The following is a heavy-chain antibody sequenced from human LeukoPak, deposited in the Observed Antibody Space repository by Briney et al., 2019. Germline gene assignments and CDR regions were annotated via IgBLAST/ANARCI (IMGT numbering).Heavy chain of an antibody. D-gene: IGHD2-8*02. CDR3: ARQPTGFPNWFDP. J-gene: IGHJ5*02. CDR2: IYYSGTT. Sequence: TPSETLSLTCTVSGGSIISSSYNWGWIRQPPGKGLEWTGTIYYSGTTYYNPSLKTRVTISVDTSKNEFSLKVNSVTAADTALYYCARQPTGFPNWFDPWGQGTRVTVSS. V-gene: IGHV4-39*01. CDR1: GGSIISSSYN.